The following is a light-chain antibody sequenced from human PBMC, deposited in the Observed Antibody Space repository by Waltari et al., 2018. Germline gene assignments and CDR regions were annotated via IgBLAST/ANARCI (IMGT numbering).Light chain of an antibody. V-gene: IGLV3-1*01. CDR1: KWGAQT. Sequence: SFHLTQTPSVSVSPGETAGIRCAGEKWGAQTVSWYPQNPAQSPVRLIYQDNMRPSGSPGGLSGPSSGHTATLTIRGTQPMDEADDYCQAWHPSTLMLFGAWT. J-gene: IGLJ2*01. CDR3: QAWHPSTLML. CDR2: QDN.